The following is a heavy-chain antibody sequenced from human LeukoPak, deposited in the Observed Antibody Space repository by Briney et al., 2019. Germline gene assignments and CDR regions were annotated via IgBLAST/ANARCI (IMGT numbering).Heavy chain of an antibody. Sequence: SETLSLTCTVSGGSISTYYWGWLRQAPGKGLEWIGSIYYSGNTYYNSSLKSRVTISLDTSKNQFSLKLSSVTATNTAVYYCARHYGYCSGGSCYSPRPHWFDPWGQGTLVTVSS. CDR1: GGSISTYY. J-gene: IGHJ5*02. D-gene: IGHD2-15*01. CDR2: IYYSGNT. V-gene: IGHV4-39*01. CDR3: ARHYGYCSGGSCYSPRPHWFDP.